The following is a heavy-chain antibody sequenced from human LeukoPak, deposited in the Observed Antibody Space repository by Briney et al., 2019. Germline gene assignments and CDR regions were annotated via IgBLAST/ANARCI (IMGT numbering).Heavy chain of an antibody. J-gene: IGHJ6*03. Sequence: GGSLRLSCAASGFTFSSNYMTWVRQAPGKGLEWVSVIYKNAITYYSDTVKGRFTISSDNSKNTLYLQMNSLRAEDTAVYYCARDQWLVRDHYMDVWGKGTTVIVSS. CDR3: ARDQWLVRDHYMDV. V-gene: IGHV3-53*01. CDR1: GFTFSSNY. D-gene: IGHD6-19*01. CDR2: IYKNAIT.